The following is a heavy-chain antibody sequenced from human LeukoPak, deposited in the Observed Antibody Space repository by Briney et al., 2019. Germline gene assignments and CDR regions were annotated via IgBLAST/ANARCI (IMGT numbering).Heavy chain of an antibody. J-gene: IGHJ6*03. CDR2: ISWNIGSI. V-gene: IGHV3-9*03. CDR3: TKGYYYYMDV. Sequence: GGSLRLSCAASGFTFDDYGMHWVRQGPGDGLEWVSGISWNIGSIAYADSVKGRFTISRDNAKNSLYLQMNSLRPEDMALYYCTKGYYYYMDVWGKGRTLTVSS. CDR1: GFTFDDYG.